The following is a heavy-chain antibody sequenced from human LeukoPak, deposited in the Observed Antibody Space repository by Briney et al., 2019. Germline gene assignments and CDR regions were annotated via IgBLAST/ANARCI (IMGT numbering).Heavy chain of an antibody. Sequence: PSETLSLTCTVSGGSMGNYYWSWIRQPAGKGLEWIGRIYTSGSTHYNPSLKSRVTMSVDTSKKQFSLKLNSVTAADTAVYYCATYEQQLAFDNWGQGTPVTVSS. V-gene: IGHV4-4*07. D-gene: IGHD6-13*01. J-gene: IGHJ4*02. CDR3: ATYEQQLAFDN. CDR2: IYTSGST. CDR1: GGSMGNYY.